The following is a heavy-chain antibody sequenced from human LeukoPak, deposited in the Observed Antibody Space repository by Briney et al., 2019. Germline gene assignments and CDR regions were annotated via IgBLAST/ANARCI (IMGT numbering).Heavy chain of an antibody. Sequence: GGSLRLSCAASGFTFSSYAMSWVRQAPGKGLEWVSAISGSGGSTYYADSVKGRFTISRDNSKNTLYLQMNSLRAEDTAVYYCAKDPYYYDSSGYYGGAFDIWGQGTMVTVSS. CDR2: ISGSGGST. V-gene: IGHV3-23*01. CDR1: GFTFSSYA. D-gene: IGHD3-22*01. CDR3: AKDPYYYDSSGYYGGAFDI. J-gene: IGHJ3*02.